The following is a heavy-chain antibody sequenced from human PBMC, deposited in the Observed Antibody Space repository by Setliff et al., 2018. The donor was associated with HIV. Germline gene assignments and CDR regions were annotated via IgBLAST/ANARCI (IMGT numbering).Heavy chain of an antibody. Sequence: HPGGSLRLSCAASGFIFSSYAMHWVRQAPGKGLEWVAVMSYDGNNKYYADSVKGRFTISRDNSKNTLFLQMNSLRPEDTAVYYCARDNGVTSYRDAFDIWGQGTMVTVSS. J-gene: IGHJ3*02. CDR3: ARDNGVTSYRDAFDI. V-gene: IGHV3-30*01. CDR2: MSYDGNNK. CDR1: GFIFSSYA. D-gene: IGHD2-8*01.